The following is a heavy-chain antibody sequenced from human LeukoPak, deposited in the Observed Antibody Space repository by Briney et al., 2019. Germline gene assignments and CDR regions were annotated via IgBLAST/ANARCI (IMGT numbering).Heavy chain of an antibody. CDR2: FVPEDGET. J-gene: IGHJ4*02. Sequence: ASVKVSCKVSGDTLTELSMHWVRQAPGKGLEWMGGFVPEDGETIYAQKFQGRVTMTEDTSTDTAYMELSSLRSEDTAVYYCATGGSAFDWLPYYFDYWGQGTLVTVSS. CDR3: ATGGSAFDWLPYYFDY. D-gene: IGHD3-9*01. CDR1: GDTLTELS. V-gene: IGHV1-24*01.